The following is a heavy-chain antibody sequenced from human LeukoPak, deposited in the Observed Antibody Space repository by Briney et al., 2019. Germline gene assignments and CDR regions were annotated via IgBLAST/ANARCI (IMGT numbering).Heavy chain of an antibody. V-gene: IGHV1-69*05. J-gene: IGHJ3*02. Sequence: SVKVSCKASGGTFSSYAISWVRQAPGQGLEWMGRIIPIFGTANYAQKFQGRATITTDESTSTAYMELSSLRSEDTAVYYCARATTLYYYDSSGIDAFDIWGQGTMVTVSS. CDR2: IIPIFGTA. D-gene: IGHD3-22*01. CDR3: ARATTLYYYDSSGIDAFDI. CDR1: GGTFSSYA.